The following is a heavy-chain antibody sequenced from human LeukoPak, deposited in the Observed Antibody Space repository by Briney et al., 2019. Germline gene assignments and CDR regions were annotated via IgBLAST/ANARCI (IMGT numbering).Heavy chain of an antibody. CDR2: IDPSDSYT. D-gene: IGHD3-9*01. CDR3: ARHNYDILTGYSREYFQH. Sequence: GESLKISCKGSGYSFTSYWISWVRQMPGKGLEWMGRIDPSDSYTIYSPSFQGHVTISADKSISTAYLQWSSLKASDTAMYYCARHNYDILTGYSREYFQHWGQGTLVTVSS. CDR1: GYSFTSYW. V-gene: IGHV5-10-1*01. J-gene: IGHJ1*01.